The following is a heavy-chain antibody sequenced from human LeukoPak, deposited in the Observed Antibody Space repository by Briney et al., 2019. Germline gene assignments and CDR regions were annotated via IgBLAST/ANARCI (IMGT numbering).Heavy chain of an antibody. V-gene: IGHV3-21*01. CDR1: GFTFSTYS. Sequence: GGSLRLSRAASGFTFSTYSMNWARHAPGKGLEWGSSISSNSNYIYYADSVKGRFTISRDNAKNSLYLQMNSLGAEDTAMYYCVREMVVAATPWYFNLWGRGTLVTVSS. J-gene: IGHJ2*01. CDR3: VREMVVAATPWYFNL. CDR2: ISSNSNYI. D-gene: IGHD2-15*01.